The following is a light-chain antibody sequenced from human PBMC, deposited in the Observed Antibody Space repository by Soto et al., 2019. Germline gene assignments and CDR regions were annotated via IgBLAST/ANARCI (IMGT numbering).Light chain of an antibody. CDR3: QQYNIS. Sequence: DIQMTQSPSTLSASVGDRVTITCRASQSISNWLAWYQQKPGKAPKLLIYKASSLESGVPSRFSGSGAGTEFTLTISSRQPDDFATYYCQQYNISFGQGTKVEIK. CDR1: QSISNW. CDR2: KAS. J-gene: IGKJ1*01. V-gene: IGKV1-5*03.